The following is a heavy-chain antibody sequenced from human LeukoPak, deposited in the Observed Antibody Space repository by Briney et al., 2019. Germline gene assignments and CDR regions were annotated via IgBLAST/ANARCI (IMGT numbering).Heavy chain of an antibody. J-gene: IGHJ4*02. CDR3: ARENIVSTRDFDY. V-gene: IGHV4-39*07. Sequence: PSETLSHTCTVSGGSISSGNYYWTWIRQPPGKGLEWIGSLFYTGNTYYNPSLKSRVTISIDTSKNQFSLKLISVTAADTAVYYCARENIVSTRDFDYWGRGTLVTVSS. D-gene: IGHD5/OR15-5a*01. CDR2: LFYTGNT. CDR1: GGSISSGNYY.